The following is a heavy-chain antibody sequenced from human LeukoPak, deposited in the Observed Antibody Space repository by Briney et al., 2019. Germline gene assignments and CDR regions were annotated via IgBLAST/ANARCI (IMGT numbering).Heavy chain of an antibody. V-gene: IGHV3-33*01. CDR1: GFTFSSYG. Sequence: GGCLRLSCAASGFTFSSYGRPWVRQAPGKGLEWVAVIWYDGSNKYYADSVKGRFTISRDNSKNTLYLQMNSLRAEDTAVYYCARGKGDAYRDAFDIWGQGTMVTVSS. J-gene: IGHJ3*02. D-gene: IGHD2-21*02. CDR2: IWYDGSNK. CDR3: ARGKGDAYRDAFDI.